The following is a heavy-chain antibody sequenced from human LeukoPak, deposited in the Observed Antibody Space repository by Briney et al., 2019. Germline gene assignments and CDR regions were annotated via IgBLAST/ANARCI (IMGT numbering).Heavy chain of an antibody. CDR1: GGSISSGDYY. CDR2: IYTSGST. D-gene: IGHD3-10*01. V-gene: IGHV4-61*02. CDR3: ARGAQGSGHWFDP. J-gene: IGHJ5*02. Sequence: PSETLSLTCTVSGGSISSGDYYWSWIRQPAGKGLEWIGRIYTSGSTNYNPSLKSRVTISVDTSKNQFSLKLSSVTAADTAVYYCARGAQGSGHWFDPWGRGTLVTVSS.